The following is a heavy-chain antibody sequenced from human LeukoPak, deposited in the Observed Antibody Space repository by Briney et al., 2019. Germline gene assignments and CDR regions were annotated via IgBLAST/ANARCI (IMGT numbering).Heavy chain of an antibody. V-gene: IGHV1-18*01. Sequence: ASVKVSCKASGYTFTSYGISWVRQAPGQGLEWMGWISAYNGNTNYAQKLQGRVTMTTDTSTSTAYMELRSLRSDDTAVYYCARPQSGIAATNWSDPWGQGTLVTVSS. CDR1: GYTFTSYG. CDR2: ISAYNGNT. CDR3: ARPQSGIAATNWSDP. J-gene: IGHJ5*02. D-gene: IGHD6-13*01.